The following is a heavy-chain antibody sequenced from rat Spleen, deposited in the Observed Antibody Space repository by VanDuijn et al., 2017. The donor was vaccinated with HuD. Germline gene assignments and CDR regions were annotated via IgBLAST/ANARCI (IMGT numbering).Heavy chain of an antibody. Sequence: EVQLVESGGGLVQPGRSLKLSCAASGFTFSNYGMAWVRQTPTKGLEGVATIGSNGSNTYYRDSVNGRFTISRDNAKRALYLQMDSLRSEETATYDCARQELRRLYWFAYWGQGTLVTVSS. CDR3: ARQELRRLYWFAY. CDR1: GFTFSNYG. D-gene: IGHD1-11*01. CDR2: IGSNGSNT. V-gene: IGHV5-29*01. J-gene: IGHJ3*01.